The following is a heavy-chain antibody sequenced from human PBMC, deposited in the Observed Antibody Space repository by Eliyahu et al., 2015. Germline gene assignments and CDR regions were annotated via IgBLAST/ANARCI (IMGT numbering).Heavy chain of an antibody. V-gene: IGHV1-69*01. Sequence: QVQLVQSGAEVKKPGSSVKVSCKASGGTFSXYSISWVRQAPGHGLEWMGGIIPVFGTANYAQKFQGRVTITADETTTTAYMELSSLRTDDTAVYFCARAFSHDVLSDYFYYWGQGTLVTVSS. D-gene: IGHD3-3*01. CDR2: IIPVFGTA. CDR3: ARAFSHDVLSDYFYY. J-gene: IGHJ4*02. CDR1: GGTFSXYS.